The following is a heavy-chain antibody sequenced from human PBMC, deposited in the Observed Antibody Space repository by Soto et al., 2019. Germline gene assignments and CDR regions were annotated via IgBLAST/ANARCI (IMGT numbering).Heavy chain of an antibody. V-gene: IGHV3-15*07. J-gene: IGHJ3*02. D-gene: IGHD2-15*01. CDR2: IKSKIDGGTT. Sequence: EVQLVESGGGLVKPGGSLRLSCAASGFVFSNAWMNWVRQAPGKGLEWVGRIKSKIDGGTTDYAAPVKGRFTISRDDSENTLYLQMNSLKTEDTAVYSCTTVLGPSHCSAGNCYYAFDIWGQGTMVTVSS. CDR3: TTVLGPSHCSAGNCYYAFDI. CDR1: GFVFSNAW.